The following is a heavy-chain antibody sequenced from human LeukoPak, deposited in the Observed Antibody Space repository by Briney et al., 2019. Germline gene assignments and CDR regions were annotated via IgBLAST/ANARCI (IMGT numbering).Heavy chain of an antibody. V-gene: IGHV4-34*01. J-gene: IGHJ4*02. CDR2: INHSGST. Sequence: SETLSLTCAVYGGSFSGYYWSWIRQPPGKGLEWIGEINHSGSTNYNPSLKSRVTISVDTSKNQFSLKLSSVTAADTAVYYCARGVLVLNFDYWGQGTLATVSS. D-gene: IGHD6-13*01. CDR3: ARGVLVLNFDY. CDR1: GGSFSGYY.